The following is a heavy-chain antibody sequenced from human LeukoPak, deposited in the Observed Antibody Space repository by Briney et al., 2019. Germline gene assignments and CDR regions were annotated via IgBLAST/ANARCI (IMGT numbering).Heavy chain of an antibody. CDR2: ISSSGSTI. CDR1: GFTFSDYY. V-gene: IGHV3-11*01. Sequence: PGGSLRLSCAASGFTFSDYYMSWIRQAPGKGLEWVSYISSSGSTIYYADFVKGRFTISRDNAKNSLYLQMNSLRAEDTAVYYCARDHYCSGGSCSGGFDYWGQETLVTVSS. J-gene: IGHJ4*02. D-gene: IGHD2-15*01. CDR3: ARDHYCSGGSCSGGFDY.